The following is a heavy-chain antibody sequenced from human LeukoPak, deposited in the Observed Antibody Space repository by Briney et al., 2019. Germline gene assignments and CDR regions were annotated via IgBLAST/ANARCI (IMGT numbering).Heavy chain of an antibody. V-gene: IGHV3-72*01. CDR2: IRDKSNGYTT. Sequence: GGSLRLSCGGSGFSFSDYPMDWVRQAPGKGPEWVARIRDKSNGYTTEYAASVRNRFIISRDDSKNSLYFQLNSLKSEDTAVYYCARRGPERALDYWGRGTMVTVSS. D-gene: IGHD1-26*01. CDR1: GFSFSDYP. J-gene: IGHJ4*02. CDR3: ARRGPERALDY.